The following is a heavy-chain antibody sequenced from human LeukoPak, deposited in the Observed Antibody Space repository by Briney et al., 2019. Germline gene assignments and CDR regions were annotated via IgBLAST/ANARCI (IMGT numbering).Heavy chain of an antibody. CDR3: AKVGDCSSTSCPGFDY. CDR2: ISGSGGST. D-gene: IGHD2-2*01. J-gene: IGHJ4*02. CDR1: GFTFGSYA. V-gene: IGHV3-23*01. Sequence: GESLRLSCAASGFTFGSYAMSWVRQAPGKGLEWVSAISGSGGSTYYADSVKGRFTISRDNSKNTLYLQMNSLRAEDTAVYYCAKVGDCSSTSCPGFDYWGQGTLVTVSS.